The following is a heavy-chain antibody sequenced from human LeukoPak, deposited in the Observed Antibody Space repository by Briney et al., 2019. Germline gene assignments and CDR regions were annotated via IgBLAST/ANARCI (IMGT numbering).Heavy chain of an antibody. CDR1: GGTFSSYA. J-gene: IGHJ4*02. CDR3: ARGVVDYGDYRIDY. D-gene: IGHD4-17*01. Sequence: SVKVSCKASGGTFSSYAISWVRQAPGQGLEWMGGIIPIFGTANYAQKFQGRVTITADESTSTACMELSSLRSEDTAVYYCARGVVDYGDYRIDYWGQGTLVTVSS. V-gene: IGHV1-69*13. CDR2: IIPIFGTA.